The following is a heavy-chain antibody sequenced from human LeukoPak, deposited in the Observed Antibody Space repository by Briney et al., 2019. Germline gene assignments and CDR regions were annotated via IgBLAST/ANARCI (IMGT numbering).Heavy chain of an antibody. Sequence: GGSLRLSCAASGFTFSTYWMSWVRQAPGKGLEWVANIKQDGSEKYYVDSVKGRFTISRDNAKNSLFLQMNSLRADDTAIHYCARVISGTYGLDYWGQGTLVTVSS. CDR1: GFTFSTYW. CDR3: ARVISGTYGLDY. CDR2: IKQDGSEK. D-gene: IGHD3-10*01. J-gene: IGHJ4*02. V-gene: IGHV3-7*03.